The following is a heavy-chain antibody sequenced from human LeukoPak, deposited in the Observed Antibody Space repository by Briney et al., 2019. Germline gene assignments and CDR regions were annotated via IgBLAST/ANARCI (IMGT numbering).Heavy chain of an antibody. CDR3: AKEWGSGGSYYSIFDY. V-gene: IGHV3-30*18. CDR2: ISYDGSNK. J-gene: IGHJ4*02. Sequence: QSGGSLRLFCAASGFTFSSYGMHWVRQAPGRGLEWVAVISYDGSNKYYADSVKGRFTISRDNSKNTLYLQMNSLKAEDTAVYYCAKEWGSGGSYYSIFDYWGQGTLVTVSS. D-gene: IGHD1-26*01. CDR1: GFTFSSYG.